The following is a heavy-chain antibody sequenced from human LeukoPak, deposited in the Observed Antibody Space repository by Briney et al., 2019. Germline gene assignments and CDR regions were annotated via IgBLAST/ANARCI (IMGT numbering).Heavy chain of an antibody. D-gene: IGHD6-6*01. CDR3: ARIKSIAARVLDY. V-gene: IGHV4-34*01. J-gene: IGHJ4*02. CDR2: INHSGST. CDR1: GGSFSGYY. Sequence: SETLSLTCAVYGGSFSGYYWSWIRQPPGKGLEWIGEINHSGSTNYNPSLKSRVTISVDTSKNQFSLKLSSVTAADTAVYYCARIKSIAARVLDYWGQGTLVTVSS.